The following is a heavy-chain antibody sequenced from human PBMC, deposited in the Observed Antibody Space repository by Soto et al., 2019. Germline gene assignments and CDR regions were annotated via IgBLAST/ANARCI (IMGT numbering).Heavy chain of an antibody. CDR3: ARDILGYCSSTSCYSGWFDP. J-gene: IGHJ5*02. D-gene: IGHD2-2*01. CDR2: ISSSSSYI. CDR1: GFTFSSYS. Sequence: GGLRLSCAASGFTFSSYSMNWVRQAPGKGLEWVSSISSSSSYIYYADSVKGRFTISRDNAKNSLYLQMNSLRAEDTAVYYCARDILGYCSSTSCYSGWFDPWGQGTLVTVSS. V-gene: IGHV3-21*01.